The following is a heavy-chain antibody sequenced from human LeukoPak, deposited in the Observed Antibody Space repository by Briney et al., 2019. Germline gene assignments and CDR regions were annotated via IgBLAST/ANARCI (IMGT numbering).Heavy chain of an antibody. J-gene: IGHJ6*02. D-gene: IGHD3-10*01. CDR2: IYHSGST. CDR1: GGSISSSNW. V-gene: IGHV4-4*02. Sequence: SETLSLTCAVSGGSISSSNWWSWVRQPPGKGLEWIGEIYHSGSTNYNPSLKSRVTISVDKSKNQFSLKLSSVTAADTAVYYCAREPSGVILHYGMDVWGQGTTVTVSS. CDR3: AREPSGVILHYGMDV.